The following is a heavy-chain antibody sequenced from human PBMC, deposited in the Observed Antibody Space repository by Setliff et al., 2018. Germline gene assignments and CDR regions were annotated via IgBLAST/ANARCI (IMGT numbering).Heavy chain of an antibody. CDR2: IYHSGST. D-gene: IGHD6-19*01. J-gene: IGHJ3*02. CDR3: ATLRTSTHFDYWGSGWSKEGAFDI. Sequence: SETLSLTCAVSGYSISSGYYWGWIRQPPGKGLEWIGSIYHSGSTYYNPSLKSRVTISVDTSKNQFSLKLSSVTAADTAVYYCATLRTSTHFDYWGSGWSKEGAFDIWGQGTMVTVSS. CDR1: GYSISSGYY. V-gene: IGHV4-38-2*01.